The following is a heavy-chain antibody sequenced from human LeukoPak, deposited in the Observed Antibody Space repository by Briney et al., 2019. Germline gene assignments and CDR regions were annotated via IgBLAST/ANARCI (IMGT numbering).Heavy chain of an antibody. CDR1: GFIFSAYS. CDR2: ISDSSDII. V-gene: IGHV3-48*04. Sequence: GGSLRLSCAASGFIFSAYSMNWVRQAPGKGLEWLSYISDSSDIIYYADSVKGRFTTSRDNAKDSLYLQMNSLRAEDTAIYYCARGYSGTYPNVWGQGTMVTVSS. D-gene: IGHD1-26*01. J-gene: IGHJ3*01. CDR3: ARGYSGTYPNV.